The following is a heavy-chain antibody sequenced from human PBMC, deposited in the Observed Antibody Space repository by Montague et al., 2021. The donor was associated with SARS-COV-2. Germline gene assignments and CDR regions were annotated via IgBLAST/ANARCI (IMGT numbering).Heavy chain of an antibody. D-gene: IGHD2-21*02. CDR3: ARAYCGGDCYFYWYFDL. V-gene: IGHV6-1*01. Sequence: CAISGDSVPSNIATWNWIRQSPSRGLEWLGRTYYRSKWYNDYAVSVKSRVIINPDTSNNRISPQLNSVTPEDTAVYYCARAYCGGDCYFYWYFDLWGRGTLVTVSS. CDR1: GDSVPSNIAT. J-gene: IGHJ2*01. CDR2: TYYRSKWYN.